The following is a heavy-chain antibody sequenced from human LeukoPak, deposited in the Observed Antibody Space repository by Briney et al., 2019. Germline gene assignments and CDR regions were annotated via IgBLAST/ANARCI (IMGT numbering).Heavy chain of an antibody. CDR3: ARDRRWTATTVTYFDY. V-gene: IGHV3-7*01. CDR2: IKQDGSEK. D-gene: IGHD4-11*01. J-gene: IGHJ4*02. CDR1: GFTFSSYW. Sequence: GGSLRLSCAASGFTFSSYWMTWVRQAPGKGLEWVANIKQDGSEKYYVDSVRGRFTISRDNTKNSLYLQVNSLRAEDTAVYYCARDRRWTATTVTYFDYWGQGTLVTVSS.